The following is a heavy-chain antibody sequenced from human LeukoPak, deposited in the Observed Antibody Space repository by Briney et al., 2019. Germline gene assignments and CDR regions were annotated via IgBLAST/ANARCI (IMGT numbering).Heavy chain of an antibody. CDR1: GFTFSRSA. V-gene: IGHV3-23*01. Sequence: GGSLRLSCAASGFTFSRSAMNWVRQAPGKGLEWVSPFSASGGTTYYADSVKGRFTISRDNSKNTLSVQVNSLRAEDTAVYYCAKANYSGSYYFDSWGQGTLVTVSS. CDR3: AKANYSGSYYFDS. D-gene: IGHD1-26*01. J-gene: IGHJ4*02. CDR2: FSASGGTT.